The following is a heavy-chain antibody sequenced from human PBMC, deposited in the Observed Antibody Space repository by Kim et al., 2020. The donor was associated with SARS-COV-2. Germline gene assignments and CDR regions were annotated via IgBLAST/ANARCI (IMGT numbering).Heavy chain of an antibody. CDR3: AAYSYGTVDY. CDR2: IYYSGST. V-gene: IGHV4-31*03. Sequence: SETLSLTCTVSGGSTSSGGYYWSWIRQHPGKGLEWIGYIYYSGSTYYNPSLKSRVTISVDTSKYQFSLKLSSVTAADTAVYYCAAYSYGTVDYWGQGTLVTVSS. D-gene: IGHD5-18*01. CDR1: GGSTSSGGYY. J-gene: IGHJ4*02.